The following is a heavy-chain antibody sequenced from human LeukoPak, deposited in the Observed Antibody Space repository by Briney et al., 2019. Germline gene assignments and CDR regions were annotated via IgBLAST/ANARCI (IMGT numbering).Heavy chain of an antibody. CDR3: ATDNRYCSSTSCYNY. J-gene: IGHJ4*02. D-gene: IGHD2-2*02. V-gene: IGHV1-24*01. CDR1: GYTLTELS. Sequence: GASVKVSCKVSGYTLTELSMHWVRQAPGKGLEWMGGFDPEDGETIYAQKFQGRATMTEDTSTDTAYMELSSLRSEDTAVYYCATDNRYCSSTSCYNYWGQGTLVTVSS. CDR2: FDPEDGET.